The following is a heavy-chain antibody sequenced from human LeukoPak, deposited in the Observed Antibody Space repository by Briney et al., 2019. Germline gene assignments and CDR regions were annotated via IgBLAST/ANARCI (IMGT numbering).Heavy chain of an antibody. CDR2: IYWDDDK. Sequence: SGPTLVQPTQPLTLTCTFSGFSLSTSGAGVCWIRQPPVKALEWLALIYWDDDKRYSPPLKSRLTITTGTSNNQLALTLTILDPVDTTKSSSAPEPTAVDYWGQGTLVTVSS. CDR1: GFSLSTSGAG. V-gene: IGHV2-5*02. J-gene: IGHJ4*02. CDR3: APEPTAVDY. D-gene: IGHD6-19*01.